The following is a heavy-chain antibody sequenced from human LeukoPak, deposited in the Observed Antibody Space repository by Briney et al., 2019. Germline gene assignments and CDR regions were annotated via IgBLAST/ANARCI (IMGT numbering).Heavy chain of an antibody. V-gene: IGHV4-59*01. Sequence: SETLSLICSVSGVSISSYYWSWVRQPPGKGLEWIGYMYSSGRNDYNSSLKSRVTIALDTSQNQFSLKLRSVTAADTAVYYCARAWSDGTGYFIDFWGQGILVAVSS. CDR3: ARAWSDGTGYFIDF. CDR1: GVSISSYY. CDR2: MYSSGRN. D-gene: IGHD3-22*01. J-gene: IGHJ4*02.